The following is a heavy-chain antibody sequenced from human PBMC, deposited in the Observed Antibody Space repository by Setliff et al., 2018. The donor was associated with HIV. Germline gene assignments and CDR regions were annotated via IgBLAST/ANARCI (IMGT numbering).Heavy chain of an antibody. CDR2: IYTSGST. CDR3: AEGTLRNYYDSNALPLHDAFDI. V-gene: IGHV4-61*09. J-gene: IGHJ3*02. D-gene: IGHD3-22*01. CDR1: GGSISSGSYY. Sequence: PSETLSLTCTVSGGSISSGSYYWSWIRQPAGKGLEWIGHIYTSGSTNYNPSLKSRVTISVDTSKNQFSLKLSSVTAADAAVYYCAEGTLRNYYDSNALPLHDAFDIWGQGTMVTVSS.